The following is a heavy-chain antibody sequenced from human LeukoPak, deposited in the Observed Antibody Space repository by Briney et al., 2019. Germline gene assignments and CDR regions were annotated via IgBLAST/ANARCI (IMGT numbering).Heavy chain of an antibody. J-gene: IGHJ4*02. CDR1: GFTFSSYS. CDR3: ATETGDSPDY. Sequence: GGSLRLSCAASGFTFSSYSMNWVRQAPGKGLEWVSGISASGANTFYADSVKGRFTISRDNSKNTLFLQMNSLRGEDTAVYYCATETGDSPDYWGQGTLVTVSS. CDR2: ISASGANT. V-gene: IGHV3-23*01. D-gene: IGHD3-10*01.